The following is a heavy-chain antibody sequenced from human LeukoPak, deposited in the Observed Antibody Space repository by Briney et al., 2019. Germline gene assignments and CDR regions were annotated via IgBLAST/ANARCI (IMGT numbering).Heavy chain of an antibody. D-gene: IGHD3-16*01. J-gene: IGHJ4*02. CDR3: ASGALGVY. Sequence: SSISSSSSYIYDADSVKGRFTISRDNAKNSLYLHMNSLRAEDTAVCYCASGALGVYWGQGGLVTVSS. V-gene: IGHV3-21*01. CDR2: ISSSSSYI.